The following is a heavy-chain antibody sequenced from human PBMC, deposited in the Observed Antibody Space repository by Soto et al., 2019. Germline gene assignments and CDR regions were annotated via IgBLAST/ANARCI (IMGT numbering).Heavy chain of an antibody. CDR1: GGSISSSSYY. V-gene: IGHV4-39*01. J-gene: IGHJ5*02. CDR3: ASSAIWFGELLGVFDP. D-gene: IGHD3-10*01. CDR2: IYYSGST. Sequence: SETLSLTCTVSGGSISSSSYYWGWIRQPPGKGLEWIGSIYYSGSTYYNPSLKSRVTISVDTSKNQFSLKLSSVTAADTAVYYCASSAIWFGELLGVFDPWGQGTLVTVSS.